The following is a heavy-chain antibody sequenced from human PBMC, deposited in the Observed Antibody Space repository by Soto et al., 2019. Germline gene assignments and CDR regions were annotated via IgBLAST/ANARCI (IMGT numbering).Heavy chain of an antibody. J-gene: IGHJ4*02. CDR1: GGSISSYY. Sequence: SETLSLTCTVSGGSISSYYWSWIRKPPGKGLEWIGYIYYSGSTNYNPSLKSRVTISVDTSKNQFSLKLSSVTAADTAVYYCARVNDYGDYAYYFDYWGQGTLVTVSS. CDR2: IYYSGST. D-gene: IGHD4-17*01. V-gene: IGHV4-59*01. CDR3: ARVNDYGDYAYYFDY.